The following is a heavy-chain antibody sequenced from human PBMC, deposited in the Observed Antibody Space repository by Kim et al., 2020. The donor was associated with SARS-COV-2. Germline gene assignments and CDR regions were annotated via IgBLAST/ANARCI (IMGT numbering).Heavy chain of an antibody. J-gene: IGHJ4*01. Sequence: SETLSLTCSVSGCSITPYYWSWIRQPPGKGLEWIGYVLYTGVTTYNPSLKSRVTISVDTSKNQSSLQLTSVTAADTAVYYCVRETADYSSGWNFFDHWG. CDR3: VRETADYSSGWNFFDH. V-gene: IGHV4-59*08. CDR1: GCSITPYY. CDR2: VLYTGVT. D-gene: IGHD6-19*01.